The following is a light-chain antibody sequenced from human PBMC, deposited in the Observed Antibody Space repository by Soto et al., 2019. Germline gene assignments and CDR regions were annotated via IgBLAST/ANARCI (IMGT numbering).Light chain of an antibody. V-gene: IGLV1-40*01. CDR3: QSHDSSLSGYV. Sequence: QSVLTQPPSVSGAPGQRVTISCTGSSSNIGAGYDVHWYQQLPGTAPKLLIYNNIYRPPGVPDRVSGSKSGTSASLVITGLQAEDEAFYFCQSHDSSLSGYVFGRGTKV. CDR1: SSNIGAGYD. CDR2: NNI. J-gene: IGLJ1*01.